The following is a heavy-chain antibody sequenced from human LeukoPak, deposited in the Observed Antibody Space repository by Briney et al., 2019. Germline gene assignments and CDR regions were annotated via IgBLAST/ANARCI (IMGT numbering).Heavy chain of an antibody. CDR3: ARESSGEYYFDY. CDR1: GGSISSGDYY. D-gene: IGHD3-10*01. J-gene: IGHJ4*02. Sequence: SQTLSLTCTVSGGSISSGDYYWSWIRQPPGKGLEWFGYIYYSGSTYYNPSLKSRVTISVGTSKNQFSLKLSSVTAADTAVYYCARESSGEYYFDYWGQGTLVTVSS. CDR2: IYYSGST. V-gene: IGHV4-30-4*01.